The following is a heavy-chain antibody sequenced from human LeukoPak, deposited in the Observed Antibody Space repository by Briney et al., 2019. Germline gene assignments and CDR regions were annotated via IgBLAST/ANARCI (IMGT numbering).Heavy chain of an antibody. V-gene: IGHV4-59*01. J-gene: IGHJ2*01. CDR3: ARDEVYYDYGGLWYFDL. CDR2: IYYSGST. D-gene: IGHD3-22*01. CDR1: GGSISSYY. Sequence: SEILSLTCTVSGGSISSYYWSWIRQPPGKGLEWIGYIYYSGSTNYNPSLKSRVTISVDTSKNQFSLKLSSVTAADTAVYYCARDEVYYDYGGLWYFDLWGRGTLVTVSS.